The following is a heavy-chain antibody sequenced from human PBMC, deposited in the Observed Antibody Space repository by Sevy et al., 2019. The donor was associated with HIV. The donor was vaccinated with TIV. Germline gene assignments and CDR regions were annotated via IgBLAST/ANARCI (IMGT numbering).Heavy chain of an antibody. J-gene: IGHJ4*02. CDR1: GFTFSSYW. CDR3: ARYVVVVAATAYFGY. V-gene: IGHV3-7*01. Sequence: GGSLRLSCAASGFTFSSYWMSWVRQAPGKGLEWVANIKQDGSEKYYVDSVKGRFTISRDNAKNSLYLQMNSLRAEDTAVYYCARYVVVVAATAYFGYWGQGTLVTVSS. D-gene: IGHD2-15*01. CDR2: IKQDGSEK.